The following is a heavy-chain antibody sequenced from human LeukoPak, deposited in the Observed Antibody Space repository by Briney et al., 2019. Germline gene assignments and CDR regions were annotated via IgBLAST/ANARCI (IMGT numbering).Heavy chain of an antibody. CDR1: GYTFTTFG. CDR2: ISTYNGDT. CDR3: AKDTGSGYYYFDY. Sequence: ASVKVSCKASGYTFTTFGISWVRQAPGQGLEWMGWISTYNGDTHYAQKLQGRVTMTTDTSTSTAYMELRSLRSDDTAVYYCAKDTGSGYYYFDYLGQGTLVTVSS. V-gene: IGHV1-18*01. J-gene: IGHJ4*02. D-gene: IGHD3-22*01.